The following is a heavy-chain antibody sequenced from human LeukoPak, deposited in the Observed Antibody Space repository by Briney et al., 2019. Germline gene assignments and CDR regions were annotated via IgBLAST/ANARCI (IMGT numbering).Heavy chain of an antibody. J-gene: IGHJ4*02. D-gene: IGHD1-26*01. CDR2: INPSGGST. Sequence: ASVKVSCKASGYSFTNYYMHWVRQAPGQGLEWMGIINPSGGSTTYAEKFQGRVTMTRDMSTSTVYMELSRLRSEDTAVYYCATQYSGSYRCFDYWGQGTLVTVSS. V-gene: IGHV1-46*01. CDR1: GYSFTNYY. CDR3: ATQYSGSYRCFDY.